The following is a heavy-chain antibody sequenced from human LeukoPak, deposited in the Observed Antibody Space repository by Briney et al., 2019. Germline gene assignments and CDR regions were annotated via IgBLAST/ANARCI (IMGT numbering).Heavy chain of an antibody. Sequence: GGSLRLSCAASGFTFSSYGMHWVRQAPGKGLEWVAVISYDGSNKYYADSVKGRFTISRDNSKNTLYLQMNSLRAEDTAVYYCARDLITMVRGVIWRYYYGMDVWGQGTTVTVSS. CDR2: ISYDGSNK. D-gene: IGHD3-10*01. CDR3: ARDLITMVRGVIWRYYYGMDV. CDR1: GFTFSSYG. V-gene: IGHV3-30*03. J-gene: IGHJ6*02.